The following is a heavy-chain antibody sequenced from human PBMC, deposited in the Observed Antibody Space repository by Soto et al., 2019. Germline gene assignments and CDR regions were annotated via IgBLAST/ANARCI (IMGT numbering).Heavy chain of an antibody. CDR2: ISNTGTTI. CDR3: ARDNCSRSNCYPRLYFDL. D-gene: IGHD2-2*01. V-gene: IGHV3-11*01. Sequence: GGSLRLSCTASGFTFNDSYMTWFSQAPGKGLEWISYISNTGTTIYYADSVKGRFTISRDSSKNSLFLQMNSLRGDDTALYCCARDNCSRSNCYPRLYFDLLGRGTLVTVSS. J-gene: IGHJ2*01. CDR1: GFTFNDSY.